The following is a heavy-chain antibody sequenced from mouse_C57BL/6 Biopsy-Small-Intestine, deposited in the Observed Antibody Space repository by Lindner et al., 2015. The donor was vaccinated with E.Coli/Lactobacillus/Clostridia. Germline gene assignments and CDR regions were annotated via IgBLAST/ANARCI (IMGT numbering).Heavy chain of an antibody. V-gene: IGHV1-64*01. CDR1: GYTFTNYY. D-gene: IGHD2-2*01. CDR3: ARAQNMVRGYDAFDI. J-gene: IGHJ3*01. CDR2: INPSGDST. Sequence: SVKVSCKASGYTFTNYYMHWVRRAPEQGLEWMGIINPSGDSTTYAQKFQGRVTMTRDTSTSTVSMELTSLRSEDTAVYYCARAQNMVRGYDAFDIWGQGTMVTVSS.